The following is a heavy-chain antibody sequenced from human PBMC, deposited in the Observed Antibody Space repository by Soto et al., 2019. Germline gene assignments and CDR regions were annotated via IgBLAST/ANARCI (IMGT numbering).Heavy chain of an antibody. Sequence: AAVKVSCKATGGTFRRYAISWVRQAPAQGLEWMGGIIPNLGTANYAQKFQGRVTITADESTSTAYMELSSLRSEDTAVYYCARGVTIFGVVPRPSYGMDVWGQGTTVTVSS. CDR2: IIPNLGTA. CDR1: GGTFRRYA. CDR3: ARGVTIFGVVPRPSYGMDV. J-gene: IGHJ6*02. D-gene: IGHD3-3*01. V-gene: IGHV1-69*13.